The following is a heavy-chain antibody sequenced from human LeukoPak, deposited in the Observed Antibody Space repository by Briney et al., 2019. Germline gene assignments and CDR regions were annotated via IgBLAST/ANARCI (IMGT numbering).Heavy chain of an antibody. CDR3: ARLHSHQLRPRFDY. CDR1: GGSISSGSYS. V-gene: IGHV4-61*02. J-gene: IGHJ4*02. CDR2: IYTSGST. D-gene: IGHD2-2*01. Sequence: SQTLSLTRTVSGGSISSGSYSWSWIRQPAGKGLEWIGRIYTSGSTNYNPSLKSRVTMSIDTSKNHFSLRLSSVAAADTAVYYCARLHSHQLRPRFDYWGQGTLVTVSS.